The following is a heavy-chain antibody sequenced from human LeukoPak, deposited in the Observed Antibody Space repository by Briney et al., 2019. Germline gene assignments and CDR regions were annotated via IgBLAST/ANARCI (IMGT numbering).Heavy chain of an antibody. CDR1: GFTLSTYA. V-gene: IGHV3-23*01. CDR2: ISGSGGST. D-gene: IGHD3-22*01. CDR3: AKDGGGYYPYYYYYMDV. Sequence: GGSLRLSCAASGFTLSTYAMSWARQAPGKGLEWVSAISGSGGSTYYADSVKGRFTISRDNSNNTLYLQMNSLRAEDTAVYYCAKDGGGYYPYYYYYMDVWGKGTTVTVSS. J-gene: IGHJ6*03.